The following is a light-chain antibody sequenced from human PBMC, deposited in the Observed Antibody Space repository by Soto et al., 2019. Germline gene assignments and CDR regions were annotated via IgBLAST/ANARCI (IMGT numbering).Light chain of an antibody. CDR2: YDS. V-gene: IGLV3-21*04. CDR3: QVWDTSTFHPI. J-gene: IGLJ2*01. CDR1: NIGTKS. Sequence: YELTQSPSVSVAPGRTARIACEGNNIGTKSVHWYQQRPGQAPVVVVYYDSDRPSGIPERFSGSNSGNTATLTISSVEAGDEADYYCQVWDTSTFHPIFGGGTKLTVL.